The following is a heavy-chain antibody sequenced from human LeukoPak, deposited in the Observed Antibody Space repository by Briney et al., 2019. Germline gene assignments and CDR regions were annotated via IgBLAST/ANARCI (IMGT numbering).Heavy chain of an antibody. CDR1: GFTVSSNY. CDR3: ARGYYDFWSGYYKTSDY. J-gene: IGHJ4*02. Sequence: PGWSLRLSCAASGFTVSSNYMSWVRQAPGKGLEWVSVIYSGGSTYYADSVKGRFTISRDNSKNTLYLQMNSLRAEDTAVYYCARGYYDFWSGYYKTSDYWGQGTLVTVSS. V-gene: IGHV3-66*02. CDR2: IYSGGST. D-gene: IGHD3-3*01.